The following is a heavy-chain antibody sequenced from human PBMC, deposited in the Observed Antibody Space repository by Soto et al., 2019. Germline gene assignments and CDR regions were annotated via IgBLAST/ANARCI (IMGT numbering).Heavy chain of an antibody. CDR3: AASTPRGGSGSPS. Sequence: QMQLVQSGPEVKKPGTSVKVSCKASGFTFTSSAVQWVRQARGQRLEWIGWIVVGSGNTNYAQKFQERVTITRDTSTSTAYMELSSLRSEDTAVYYCAASTPRGGSGSPSWGQGTLVTVSS. V-gene: IGHV1-58*01. CDR2: IVVGSGNT. D-gene: IGHD6-19*01. J-gene: IGHJ4*02. CDR1: GFTFTSSA.